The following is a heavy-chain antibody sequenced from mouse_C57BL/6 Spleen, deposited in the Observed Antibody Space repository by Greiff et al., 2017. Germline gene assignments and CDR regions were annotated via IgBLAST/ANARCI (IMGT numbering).Heavy chain of an antibody. CDR2: ISSGGDYI. V-gene: IGHV5-9-1*02. CDR1: GFTFSSYA. Sequence: EVKLVESGEGLVKPGGSLKLSCAASGFTFSSYAMSWVRQTPEKRLEWVAYISSGGDYIYYADTVKGRFTISRDNARNTLYLQMISLKSEETAMYYCTSLNYYGRSYWCQGTTLTVSS. J-gene: IGHJ2*01. D-gene: IGHD1-1*01. CDR3: TSLNYYGRSY.